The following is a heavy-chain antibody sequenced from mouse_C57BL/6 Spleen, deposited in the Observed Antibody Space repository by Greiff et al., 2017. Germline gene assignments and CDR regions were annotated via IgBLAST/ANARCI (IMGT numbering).Heavy chain of an antibody. CDR1: GYTFTEYT. D-gene: IGHD2-3*01. CDR2: FYPGSGSI. CDR3: ARHEEGGYDGYYAWFAY. J-gene: IGHJ3*01. V-gene: IGHV1-62-2*01. Sequence: QVQLQQSGAELVKPGASVKLSCKASGYTFTEYTIHWVKQRSGQGLEWIGWFYPGSGSIKYNEKFKDKATLTADKSSSAVYMELSRLTSEVSTVYFCARHEEGGYDGYYAWFAYWGQGTLVTVSA.